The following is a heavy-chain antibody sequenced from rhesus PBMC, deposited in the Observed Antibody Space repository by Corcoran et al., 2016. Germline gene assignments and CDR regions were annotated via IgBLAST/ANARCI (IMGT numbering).Heavy chain of an antibody. CDR1: GVPISSHY. CDR2: FGGSSGST. Sequence: QVQLQASGPELVKPSEPLSLTCAVSGVPISSHYWSWLRRPPGKGLEGIGYFGGSSGSTNYNLSRKRRVSLSGDTSKNQRSLKLSSGTAADTAVYYCARGGGVRGVQVRGYFDYWGQGVLVTVSS. V-gene: IGHV4S11*01. D-gene: IGHD5-24*01. CDR3: ARGGGVRGVQVRGYFDY. J-gene: IGHJ4*01.